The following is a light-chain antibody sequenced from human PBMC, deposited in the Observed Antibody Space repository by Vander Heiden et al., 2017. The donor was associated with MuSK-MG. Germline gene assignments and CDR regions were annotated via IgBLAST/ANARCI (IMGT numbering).Light chain of an antibody. V-gene: IGKV1-39*01. J-gene: IGKJ2*01. CDR3: QQSDNTPYT. CDR2: AAS. Sequence: IQMSHSPSSLSASVGDRVTITCRGSQRITTYLNWYQQKPGKAPKLLIYAASSLQSWVPSRISGSGSGTDFTRTRTRLKPEDVATYYCQQSDNTPYTFGQGTKLEIK. CDR1: QRITTY.